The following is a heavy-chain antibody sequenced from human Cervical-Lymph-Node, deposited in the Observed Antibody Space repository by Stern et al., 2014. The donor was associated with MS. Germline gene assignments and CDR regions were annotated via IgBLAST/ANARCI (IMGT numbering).Heavy chain of an antibody. Sequence: EVQLEESGAEVRKPGESLTISCLASGYSFYSYWIGWVRQMPRKGLEWMGIIYPGDSDIRYSPSFQGQVPISADKSINTAYLQWSSLKASGTAMYYCARRGVTTRFDYWGQGTLVTVSS. CDR1: GYSFYSYW. V-gene: IGHV5-51*01. CDR3: ARRGVTTRFDY. J-gene: IGHJ4*02. D-gene: IGHD3-3*01. CDR2: IYPGDSDI.